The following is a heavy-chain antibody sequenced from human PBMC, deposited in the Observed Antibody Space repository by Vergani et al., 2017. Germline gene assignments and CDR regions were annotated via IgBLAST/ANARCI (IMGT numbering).Heavy chain of an antibody. J-gene: IGHJ4*02. D-gene: IGHD3-16*01. CDR2: IYNSGST. CDR3: ARLWDY. V-gene: IGHV4-59*08. Sequence: QVQLQESGPGLVKPSETLSLTCTVSGGSISSYYWSWIRQPPGKGLEWIGYIYNSGSTKYNPSLKSRVSISIDTSKNQFSLNLSSVTAADTAVYYCARLWDYWGQGTLVTVSS. CDR1: GGSISSYY.